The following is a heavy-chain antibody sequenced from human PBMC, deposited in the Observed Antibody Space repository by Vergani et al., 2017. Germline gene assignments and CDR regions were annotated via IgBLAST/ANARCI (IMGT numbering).Heavy chain of an antibody. CDR2: ISSSSSYI. Sequence: EVQLVESGGGLVKPGGSLRLSCAASGFTFSSYSMNWVRQAPGQGLEWVSSISSSSSYIYYADSVKGRFTISRDNAKNSLYLQMNSLRAEDTAVYYCARDLGLRGFDYWGQGTLVTVSS. CDR1: GFTFSSYS. CDR3: ARDLGLRGFDY. J-gene: IGHJ4*02. D-gene: IGHD7-27*01. V-gene: IGHV3-21*01.